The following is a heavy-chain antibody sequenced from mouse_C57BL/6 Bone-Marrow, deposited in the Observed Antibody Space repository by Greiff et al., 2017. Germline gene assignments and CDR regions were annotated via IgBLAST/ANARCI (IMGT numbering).Heavy chain of an antibody. D-gene: IGHD2-2*01. Sequence: VQLQQSGPELVKPGASVKISCTASGYSFTDYNMNWVKQSTGKSLEWIGAINPNYGTTSYNQKFKGKATLTVDQSSSTAYMQLNSLTSEDSAVYYCARKASTMVTTYAMDDWSQGTSVTVSS. CDR1: GYSFTDYN. J-gene: IGHJ4*01. CDR3: ARKASTMVTTYAMDD. CDR2: INPNYGTT. V-gene: IGHV1-39*01.